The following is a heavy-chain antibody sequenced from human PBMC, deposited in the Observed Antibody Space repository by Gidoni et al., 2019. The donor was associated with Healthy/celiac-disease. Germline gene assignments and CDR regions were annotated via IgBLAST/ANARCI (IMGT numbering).Heavy chain of an antibody. Sequence: LQLQESGPGLVKPSETLSFTGPVPVGSFSSTSYYWGCIRQPPGRGLEWIWSIYYSGSTYYNPSLKSRVTISVDTSKKQFSLKLSSVTAADTAVYYCAGHYKACTVVTRAGFDYWGQGTLVTVSS. V-gene: IGHV4-39*01. CDR1: VGSFSSTSYY. CDR3: AGHYKACTVVTRAGFDY. D-gene: IGHD2-21*02. CDR2: IYYSGST. J-gene: IGHJ4*02.